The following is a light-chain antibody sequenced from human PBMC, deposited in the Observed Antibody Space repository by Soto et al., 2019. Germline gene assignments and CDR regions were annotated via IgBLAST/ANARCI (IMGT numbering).Light chain of an antibody. J-gene: IGKJ5*01. V-gene: IGKV1-5*01. CDR2: DAS. CDR1: QSISSW. CDR3: QQYNSYSIT. Sequence: QMTQSPSTLSASVGDRVTITCLASQSISSWLAXYXXKXGXXXKXXXYDASSLESGVPSRFSGSGYGTEFTLTISSLQPDDFATYYCQQYNSYSITFGQGKRLEIK.